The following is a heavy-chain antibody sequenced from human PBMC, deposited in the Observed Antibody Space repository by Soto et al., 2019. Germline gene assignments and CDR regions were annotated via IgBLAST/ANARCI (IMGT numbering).Heavy chain of an antibody. V-gene: IGHV1-18*01. CDR3: AREENYYDSSGYTGENGFDY. Sequence: ASVKVSCKASGYTFTSYGISWVRQAPGQGLEWMGWISAYNGNTNYAQKLQGRVTMTTDTSTSTAYMELRSLRSDDTAVYYCAREENYYDSSGYTGENGFDYWGQGTLVTVSS. CDR1: GYTFTSYG. CDR2: ISAYNGNT. D-gene: IGHD3-22*01. J-gene: IGHJ4*02.